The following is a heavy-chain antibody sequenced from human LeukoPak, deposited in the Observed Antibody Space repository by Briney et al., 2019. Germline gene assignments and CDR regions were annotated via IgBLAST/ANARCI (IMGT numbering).Heavy chain of an antibody. CDR3: ARSEIDHAPGAFDY. CDR2: IYYSGST. V-gene: IGHV4-59*01. CDR1: GGSISSYY. Sequence: SETLSLTCTVSGGSISSYYWSWIRQPPGRGLEWIGCIYYSGSTNYNPSLKSRVTISVDTSKNQFSLKLSSVTAADTAVYYCARSEIDHAPGAFDYWGQGTLVTVSS. D-gene: IGHD1-14*01. J-gene: IGHJ4*02.